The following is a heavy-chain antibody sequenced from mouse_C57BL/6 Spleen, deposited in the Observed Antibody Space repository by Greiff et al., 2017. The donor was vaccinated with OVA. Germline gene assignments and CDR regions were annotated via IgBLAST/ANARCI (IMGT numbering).Heavy chain of an antibody. CDR3: ALIYYDYDEGFAY. CDR2: IDPEDGET. J-gene: IGHJ3*01. D-gene: IGHD2-4*01. Sequence: EVQLQQSGAELVKPGASVKLSCTASGFNIKDYYMHWVKQRTEQGLEWIGRIDPEDGETKYDPKFQGKATITADTSSNTAYLQLSSLTSEDTAVYYCALIYYDYDEGFAYWGQGTLVTVSA. CDR1: GFNIKDYY. V-gene: IGHV14-2*01.